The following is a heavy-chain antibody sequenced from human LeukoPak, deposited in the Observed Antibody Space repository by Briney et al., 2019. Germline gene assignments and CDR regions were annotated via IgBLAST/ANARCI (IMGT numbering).Heavy chain of an antibody. CDR2: IYNGDMT. J-gene: IGHJ6*02. Sequence: GGSLRLSCAASGLTVSSNYMSWVRQAPGKGLEWLSVIYNGDMTYYADSVKGRFTISRDNSKNTLYLQMNNLRAEDTAVYYCARGLRYFDWSPYYYGMDVWGQGTTVTVSS. D-gene: IGHD3-9*01. CDR3: ARGLRYFDWSPYYYGMDV. V-gene: IGHV3-66*01. CDR1: GLTVSSNY.